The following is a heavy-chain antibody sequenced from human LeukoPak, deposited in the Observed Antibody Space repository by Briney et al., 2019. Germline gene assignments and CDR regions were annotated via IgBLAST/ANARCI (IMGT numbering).Heavy chain of an antibody. CDR1: GYTFTGYY. D-gene: IGHD2-2*01. CDR2: INPNSGGT. J-gene: IGHJ4*02. Sequence: ASVKVSCKASGYTFTGYYMHWVRQAPGQGLEWMGWINPNSGGTNYAQKFQGRVTMTRDTSISTAYMELSRLRSDDTAVYYCARETGRYCSSTSCLSYWGQGTLVTASS. V-gene: IGHV1-2*02. CDR3: ARETGRYCSSTSCLSY.